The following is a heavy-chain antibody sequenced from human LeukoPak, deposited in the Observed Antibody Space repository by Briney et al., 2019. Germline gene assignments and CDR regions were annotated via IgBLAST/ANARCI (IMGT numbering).Heavy chain of an antibody. Sequence: PSETLSLTCTVSGGSISSYYWSWIRQPPGKGRGWMGYIYYSGSANYNPSLKSRVTISVDTSKNQFSLKLSSVTAADPAVYYCARGDNWNDGLWDIWGQGTMVTVSS. V-gene: IGHV4-59*01. D-gene: IGHD1-20*01. J-gene: IGHJ3*02. CDR3: ARGDNWNDGLWDI. CDR1: GGSISSYY. CDR2: IYYSGSA.